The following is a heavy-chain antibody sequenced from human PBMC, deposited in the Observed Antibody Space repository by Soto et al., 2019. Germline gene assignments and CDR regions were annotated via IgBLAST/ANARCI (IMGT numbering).Heavy chain of an antibody. CDR1: GFTFSSYG. CDR2: IWYDGSNK. D-gene: IGHD3-9*01. V-gene: IGHV3-33*01. Sequence: QVQLVESGGGVVQPGRSLRLSCAASGFTFSSYGMHWVRQAPGKGLEWVAVIWYDGSNKYYADSVKGRFTISRDNSKNTLYLQMNSLRAEDTAVYYCARDYGIFYGMDVWGQGTTVTVSS. CDR3: ARDYGIFYGMDV. J-gene: IGHJ6*02.